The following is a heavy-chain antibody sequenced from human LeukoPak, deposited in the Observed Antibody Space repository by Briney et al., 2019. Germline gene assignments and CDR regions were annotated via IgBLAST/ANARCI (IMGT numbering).Heavy chain of an antibody. CDR1: GGSISSNSYY. Sequence: PSQTLSLTCTVSGGSISSNSYYWSWIRQPAGKGLEWIGRIYRSGSTDYNPSLKSRVTMSVDTSKNKFSLKLSSVTAADTAVYYCARDLALEYSYGSALDYWGQGTQVTVSS. CDR3: ARDLALEYSYGSALDY. J-gene: IGHJ4*02. CDR2: IYRSGST. D-gene: IGHD5-18*01. V-gene: IGHV4-61*02.